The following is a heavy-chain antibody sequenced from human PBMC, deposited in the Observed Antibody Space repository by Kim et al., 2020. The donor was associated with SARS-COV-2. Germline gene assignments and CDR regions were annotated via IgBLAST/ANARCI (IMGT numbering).Heavy chain of an antibody. Sequence: GGSLRLSCAASGFTFSSYTMSWVRQAPGKGLEWVSAVSGSGGSTYYADSVKGRFTISRDNSKNTLYLQMNSLRAEDTAVYYCAKDLLRFGELLYFAPFDYWGQGTLVTVSS. D-gene: IGHD3-10*01. J-gene: IGHJ4*02. CDR3: AKDLLRFGELLYFAPFDY. V-gene: IGHV3-23*01. CDR2: VSGSGGST. CDR1: GFTFSSYT.